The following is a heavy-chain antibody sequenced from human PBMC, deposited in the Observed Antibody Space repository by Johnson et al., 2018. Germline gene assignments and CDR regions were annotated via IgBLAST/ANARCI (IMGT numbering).Heavy chain of an antibody. D-gene: IGHD1-26*01. V-gene: IGHV3-9*02. CDR2: INSDGSGT. J-gene: IGHJ3*01. Sequence: VQLVESGGGLVQPGRSLRLSCAASGFISDDYAIHWVRQVPGKGLEWVSRINSDGSGTIYADSVKGRFSISRDNADNPLYLQMSSLRAEDTAVYYCVRGEGRGSFTWGQGTMVTVSS. CDR1: GFISDDYA. CDR3: VRGEGRGSFT.